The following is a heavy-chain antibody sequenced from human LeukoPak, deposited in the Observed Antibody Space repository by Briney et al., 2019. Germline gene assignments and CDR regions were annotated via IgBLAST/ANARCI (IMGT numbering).Heavy chain of an antibody. J-gene: IGHJ4*02. D-gene: IGHD4/OR15-4a*01. CDR2: INHSGST. V-gene: IGHV4-34*01. Sequence: PSETLSLTCAVYGGSFSGYYRSWIRQPPGKGLEWIGEINHSGSTNYNPSLKSRVTISVDTSKNQFSLKLSSVTAADTAVYYCARGRVRPDYWGQGTLVTVSS. CDR3: ARGRVRPDY. CDR1: GGSFSGYY.